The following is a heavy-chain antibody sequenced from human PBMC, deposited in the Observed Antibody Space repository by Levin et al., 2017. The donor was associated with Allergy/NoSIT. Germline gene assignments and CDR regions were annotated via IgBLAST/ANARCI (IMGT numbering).Heavy chain of an antibody. J-gene: IGHJ4*02. CDR2: IYSDGGT. V-gene: IGHV3-66*01. Sequence: GESLKISCAASGFTVGNNYVAWVRQAPGKGLDWISVIYSDGGTYYADSVKGRFTISRDKSKNTVYLQMNSLRVEDTAVYYCSSAPGFSDYWGQGTLVTVSS. CDR1: GFTVGNNY. CDR3: SSAPGFSDY.